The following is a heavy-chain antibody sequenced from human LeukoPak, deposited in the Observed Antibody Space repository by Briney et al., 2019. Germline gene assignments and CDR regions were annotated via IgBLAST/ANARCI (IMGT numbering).Heavy chain of an antibody. CDR2: INPSGGST. CDR3: ARDGGYDLEGYNWFDP. J-gene: IGHJ5*02. D-gene: IGHD5-12*01. CDR1: GYTFTSYY. V-gene: IGHV1-46*01. Sequence: GASVKVSCKASGYTFTSYYMHWVRQAPGQGLEWMGIINPSGGSTSYAQKFQGRVTMTRDMSTSTVYMELSSLRSEDTVVYYCARDGGYDLEGYNWFDPWGQGTLVTVSS.